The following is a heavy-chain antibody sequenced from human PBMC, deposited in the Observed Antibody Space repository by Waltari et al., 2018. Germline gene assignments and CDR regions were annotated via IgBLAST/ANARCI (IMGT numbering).Heavy chain of an antibody. V-gene: IGHV4-39*01. J-gene: IGHJ4*02. CDR3: ARVGGFLDPFDY. CDR1: GCSISSSSYY. Sequence: QLQLQESGPGLVKPSETLSLTCTVSGCSISSSSYYWGWIRQPPGKGLEWIGSIYYSGSTYYNPSLKSRVTISVDTSKNQFSLKLSSVTAADTAVYYCARVGGFLDPFDYWGQGTLVTVSS. D-gene: IGHD3-3*01. CDR2: IYYSGST.